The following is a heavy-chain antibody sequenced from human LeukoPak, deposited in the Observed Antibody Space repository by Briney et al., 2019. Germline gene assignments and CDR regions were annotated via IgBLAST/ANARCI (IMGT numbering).Heavy chain of an antibody. V-gene: IGHV3-7*04. Sequence: GGSLRLSCAASGFTFSSYWTSWVRQAPGKGLEWVANIKQDGSERYYVDSVKGRFTISRDNAKNSLYLQMNSLRAVDTAVYYCARGPSGGNGFSYWGLGTLVTVSS. CDR3: ARGPSGGNGFSY. CDR2: IKQDGSER. CDR1: GFTFSSYW. D-gene: IGHD2-15*01. J-gene: IGHJ4*02.